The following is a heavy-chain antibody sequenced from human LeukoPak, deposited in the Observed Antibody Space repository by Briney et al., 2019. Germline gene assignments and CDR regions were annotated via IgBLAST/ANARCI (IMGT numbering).Heavy chain of an antibody. V-gene: IGHV4-39*01. D-gene: IGHD3-22*01. CDR2: IYYSGST. CDR1: GGSISSSSYY. CDR3: ARLKSGSDY. Sequence: SETLSLTCTVSGGSISSSSYYWGWIRQPPGKGLEWIGSIYYSGSTYYNPSLKSRVTISVDTSKNQFSLKLRSVTAADTAVYYCARLKSGSDYWGQGTLVTVSS. J-gene: IGHJ4*02.